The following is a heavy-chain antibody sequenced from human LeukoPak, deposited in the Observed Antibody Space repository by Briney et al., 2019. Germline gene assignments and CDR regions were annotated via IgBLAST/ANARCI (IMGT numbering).Heavy chain of an antibody. V-gene: IGHV4-59*01. CDR3: ARGSGVTPVDY. CDR1: GSSISSYW. Sequence: PSETLSLTCTVSGSSISSYWWSWIRQPPGKGLECIGYIYYSGSTNYNPSPKSRVTISVDTSKNQFSLKLSSVTAADTAVYYCARGSGVTPVDYWGQGTLVTVSS. D-gene: IGHD4-11*01. CDR2: IYYSGST. J-gene: IGHJ4*02.